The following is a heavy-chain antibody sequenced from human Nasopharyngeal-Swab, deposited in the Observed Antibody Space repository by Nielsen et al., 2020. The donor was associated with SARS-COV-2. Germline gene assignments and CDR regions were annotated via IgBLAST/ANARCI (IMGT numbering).Heavy chain of an antibody. CDR2: VSGSGGSR. J-gene: IGHJ5*02. CDR3: AKALTASGWYYPLDP. Sequence: GESLKISCAVSGFSFSHYAMTWVRQAPGRGLEWVSTVSGSGGSRYYADSGKDRFTISRYNSRSTFYLEMTSLRPEDTAVYYCAKALTASGWYYPLDPWGQGTLVTVSS. V-gene: IGHV3-23*01. CDR1: GFSFSHYA. D-gene: IGHD6-19*01.